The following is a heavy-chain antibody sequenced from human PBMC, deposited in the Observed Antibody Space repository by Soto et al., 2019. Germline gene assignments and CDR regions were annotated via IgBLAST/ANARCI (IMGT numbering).Heavy chain of an antibody. V-gene: IGHV1-18*04. J-gene: IGHJ4*02. D-gene: IGHD1-26*01. CDR3: AREYLGAFDF. Sequence: GASVKVSCKASGYTFRSYGITWVRQAPGQGLEWMGWISASHGSTTYAEKFQDRVTMTTDTSTNTAYMDVRSLRSDDTAVYYCAREYLGAFDFWGQGTLVTV. CDR2: ISASHGST. CDR1: GYTFRSYG.